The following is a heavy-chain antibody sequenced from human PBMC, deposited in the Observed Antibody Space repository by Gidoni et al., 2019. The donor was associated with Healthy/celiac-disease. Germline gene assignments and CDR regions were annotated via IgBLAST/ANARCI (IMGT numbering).Heavy chain of an antibody. CDR2: INHSGST. J-gene: IGHJ5*02. CDR3: ARPGRGPRGWFDP. Sequence: QVQLQQWGAGLLKPSETLSLTCAVYGGSFSGYSWSWIRQPPGKGLEWIGEINHSGSTNYNPSLKSRVTISVDTSKNQFSLKLSSVTAADTAVYYCARPGRGPRGWFDPWGQGTLVTVSS. V-gene: IGHV4-34*01. CDR1: GGSFSGYS. D-gene: IGHD3-10*01.